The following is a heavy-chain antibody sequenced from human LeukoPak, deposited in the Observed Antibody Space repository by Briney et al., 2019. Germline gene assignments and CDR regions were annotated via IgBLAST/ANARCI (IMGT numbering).Heavy chain of an antibody. Sequence: PGGSLRLSCAASGFSFSSTWMHWVRQAPGKGLEWVANIKQDGSEKYYVDSVKGRFTISRDNSKNTLYLQMNSLRAEDTAVYYCAKSGHYYGSGSRDYFDYWGQGTLVTVSS. V-gene: IGHV3-7*01. J-gene: IGHJ4*02. CDR2: IKQDGSEK. CDR3: AKSGHYYGSGSRDYFDY. CDR1: GFSFSSTW. D-gene: IGHD3-10*01.